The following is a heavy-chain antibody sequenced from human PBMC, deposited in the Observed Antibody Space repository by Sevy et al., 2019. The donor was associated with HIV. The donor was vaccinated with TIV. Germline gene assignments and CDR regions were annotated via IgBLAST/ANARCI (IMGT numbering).Heavy chain of an antibody. CDR1: GFTFSDSW. CDR3: ARDRAYSALDY. V-gene: IGHV3-7*01. Sequence: GGSLRLSCVASGFTFSDSWMTWVRQAPEKGLERIAFINEDGGRLGYVDSVRGRFTISRENTKNSLYLQMNSLRAEDTAVYFCARDRAYSALDYWGQGTLVTVSS. J-gene: IGHJ4*02. D-gene: IGHD5-18*01. CDR2: INEDGGRL.